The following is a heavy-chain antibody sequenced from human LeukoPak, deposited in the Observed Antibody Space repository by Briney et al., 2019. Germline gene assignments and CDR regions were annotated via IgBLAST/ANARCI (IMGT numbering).Heavy chain of an antibody. CDR2: IYNSVTT. Sequence: SETLSLTCTVSGGSISNHYWSWIRQPPGKGLEWIGYIYNSVTTNYNPSLKSRVTISVDTSKNQFSLKLTSVTAADTAVYYCARRDCVGDCYSNWFDPWGQGTLVTVSS. V-gene: IGHV4-59*11. J-gene: IGHJ5*02. D-gene: IGHD2-21*02. CDR1: GGSISNHY. CDR3: ARRDCVGDCYSNWFDP.